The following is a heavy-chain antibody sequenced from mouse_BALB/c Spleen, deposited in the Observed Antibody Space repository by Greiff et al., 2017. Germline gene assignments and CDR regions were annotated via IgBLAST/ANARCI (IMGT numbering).Heavy chain of an antibody. CDR3: TRVYPYAMDY. D-gene: IGHD2-1*01. CDR1: GFTFSSYT. J-gene: IGHJ4*01. V-gene: IGHV5-6-4*01. Sequence: EVQLVESGGGLVKPGGSLKLSCAASGFTFSSYTMSWVRQTPEKRLEWVATISSGGSYTYYPDSVKGRFTISRDNAKNTLYLQMSSLKSEDTAMYYCTRVYPYAMDYWGQGTSVTVSS. CDR2: ISSGGSYT.